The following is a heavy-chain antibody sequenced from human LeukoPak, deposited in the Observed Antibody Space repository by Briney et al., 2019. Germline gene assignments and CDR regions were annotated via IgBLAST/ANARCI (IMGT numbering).Heavy chain of an antibody. J-gene: IGHJ4*02. D-gene: IGHD2-2*01. CDR1: GFTFSDYH. CDR3: ARDLSRTRAFFDY. V-gene: IGHV3-11*04. Sequence: GGSLRLSCAASGFTFSDYHMSWIRQAPGKGLEWVSYISSSGSTIYYADSVKGRFTISRDNAKNSLYLQMNSLRAEDTAVYYCARDLSRTRAFFDYWGQGTLVTVSS. CDR2: ISSSGSTI.